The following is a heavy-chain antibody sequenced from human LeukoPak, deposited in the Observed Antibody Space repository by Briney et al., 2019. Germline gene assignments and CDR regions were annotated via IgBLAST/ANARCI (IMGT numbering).Heavy chain of an antibody. D-gene: IGHD5-12*01. V-gene: IGHV3-48*03. J-gene: IGHJ4*02. CDR3: ARALPRWLRFDY. Sequence: GSLGLSCAASGFTFSTYEMNWVRQAPGKGLEGVSYISSGASTIYYADSVKGRFTISRDNAKNSLYLQMNSLRAEDTAVYYCARALPRWLRFDYWGQGTLVTVSS. CDR2: ISSGASTI. CDR1: GFTFSTYE.